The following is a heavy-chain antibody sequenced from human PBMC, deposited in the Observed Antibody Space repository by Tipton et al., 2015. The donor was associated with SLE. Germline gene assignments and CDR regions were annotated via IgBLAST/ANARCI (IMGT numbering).Heavy chain of an antibody. CDR1: GFTFSDFE. J-gene: IGHJ4*02. D-gene: IGHD5-12*01. CDR2: ISSSGGII. CDR3: ATRYDLVPD. V-gene: IGHV3-48*03. Sequence: SGFTFSDFEMNWVRQAPGKGLEWVSYISSSGGIIYYADSVKGRFTISRDNAKNSLYLQMNSLRAEDTAVYYCATRYDLVPDWGQGTLVTVSS.